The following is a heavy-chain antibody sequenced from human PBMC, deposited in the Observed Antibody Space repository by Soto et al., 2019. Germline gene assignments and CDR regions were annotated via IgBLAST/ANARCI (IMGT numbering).Heavy chain of an antibody. J-gene: IGHJ6*02. CDR3: ARDGGGIAVAGPYYYYGMDV. V-gene: IGHV1-69*13. D-gene: IGHD6-19*01. CDR1: GGTFSSYA. Sequence: SVKVSCKASGGTFSSYAISWVRQAPGQGLEWMGGIIPIFGTANYAQKFQGRVTITADESTSTAYMELSSLRSEDTAVYYCARDGGGIAVAGPYYYYGMDVWGQGTTVTVSS. CDR2: IIPIFGTA.